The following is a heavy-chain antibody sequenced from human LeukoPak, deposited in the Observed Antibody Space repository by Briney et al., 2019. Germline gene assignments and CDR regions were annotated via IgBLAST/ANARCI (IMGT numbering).Heavy chain of an antibody. CDR1: GGSISSGGYY. D-gene: IGHD3-22*01. CDR3: ARVEGLSGPSSGDSSGYYYYYGMDV. J-gene: IGHJ6*02. Sequence: SETLSHTCTVSGGSISSGGYYWSWIRQHPGKGLEWIGYIYYSGSTYYNPSLKSRVTISVDTSKNQFSLKLSSVTAADTAVYYCARVEGLSGPSSGDSSGYYYYYGMDVWGQGTTVTVSS. V-gene: IGHV4-31*03. CDR2: IYYSGST.